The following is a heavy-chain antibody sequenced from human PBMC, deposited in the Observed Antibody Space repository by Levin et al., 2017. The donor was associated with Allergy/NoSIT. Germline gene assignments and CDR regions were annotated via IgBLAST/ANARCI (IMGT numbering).Heavy chain of an antibody. J-gene: IGHJ5*02. CDR3: ARGGSVVEWFDP. Sequence: PGGSLRLSCKASGYTFTSYDINWVRQATGQGLEWMGWMNPNSGNTGYAQKFQGRVTMTRNTSISTAYMELSSLRSEDTAVYYCARGGSVVEWFDPWGQGTLVTVSS. D-gene: IGHD3-22*01. CDR1: GYTFTSYD. CDR2: MNPNSGNT. V-gene: IGHV1-8*01.